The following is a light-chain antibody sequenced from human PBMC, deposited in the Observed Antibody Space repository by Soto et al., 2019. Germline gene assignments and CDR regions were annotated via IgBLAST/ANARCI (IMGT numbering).Light chain of an antibody. V-gene: IGKV3-15*01. CDR3: QQYNNWPRT. Sequence: EIVMTQSPATLSVSPGEGATLSCRASQSISSNLAWYQQKPGQAPRLVIFDASTRATGIPDRFTGRGSGTEFTLTISSLQSEDSAVYYCQQYNNWPRTFGQGTKVDIK. J-gene: IGKJ1*01. CDR2: DAS. CDR1: QSISSN.